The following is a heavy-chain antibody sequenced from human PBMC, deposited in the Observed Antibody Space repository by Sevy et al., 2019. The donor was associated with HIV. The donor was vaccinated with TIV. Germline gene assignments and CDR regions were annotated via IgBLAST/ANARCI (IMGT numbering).Heavy chain of an antibody. J-gene: IGHJ4*02. Sequence: GGSLRLSCAASGFTFSSYSMNWVRQAPGKGLEWVSSISRSSSYIYYADSVKGRFTISRDNAKNSLYLQMNSLRAEDTAVYYCAREGLRYFDYWGQGTLVTVSS. V-gene: IGHV3-21*01. D-gene: IGHD3-9*01. CDR1: GFTFSSYS. CDR2: ISRSSSYI. CDR3: AREGLRYFDY.